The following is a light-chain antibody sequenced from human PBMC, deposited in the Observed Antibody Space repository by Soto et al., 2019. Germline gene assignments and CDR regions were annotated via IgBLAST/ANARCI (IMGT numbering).Light chain of an antibody. CDR1: SSDIGNYNY. V-gene: IGLV2-8*01. Sequence: QSALTQPPSASGSPGQSVTISCTGTSSDIGNYNYVSWYQQHPGKAPKLLISMVTERPTGVPDRFSGSKSGNTASLTVSGLQAADEADYYCSSYAGSKNVVFGGGTKLTVL. J-gene: IGLJ3*02. CDR2: MVT. CDR3: SSYAGSKNVV.